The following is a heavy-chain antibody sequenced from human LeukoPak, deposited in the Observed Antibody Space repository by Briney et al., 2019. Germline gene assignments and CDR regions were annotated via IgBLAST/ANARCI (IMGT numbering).Heavy chain of an antibody. CDR2: ISYDGSNK. J-gene: IGHJ4*02. CDR3: AKEAYFDY. CDR1: GFTFSSYG. V-gene: IGHV3-30*18. Sequence: GRSLRLSCAASGFTFSSYGMHWVRQAPGKGLEWVAVISYDGSNKYYADSVKGRFTISRDNSKNTLYQQMNSLRAEDTAVYYCAKEAYFDYWGQGTLVTVSS.